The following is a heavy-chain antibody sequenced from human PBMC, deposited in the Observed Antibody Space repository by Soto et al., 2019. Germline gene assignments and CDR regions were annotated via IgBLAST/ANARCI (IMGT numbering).Heavy chain of an antibody. CDR2: ISGSGSNT. J-gene: IGHJ4*02. V-gene: IGHV3-23*01. CDR1: GFTFSTYA. Sequence: LRLSCAASGFTFSTYAISWVRQAPGKGLEWDSAISGSGSNTYYADSVKDRFTISRDDSNSTLYLQMNSLRAEDTAVYYCGRDPSHSYYTLFYYFDYWGQGTLVTVSS. CDR3: GRDPSHSYYTLFYYFDY. D-gene: IGHD1-26*01.